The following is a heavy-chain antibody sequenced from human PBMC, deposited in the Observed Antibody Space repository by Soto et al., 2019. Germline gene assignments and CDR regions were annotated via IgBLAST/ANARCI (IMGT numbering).Heavy chain of an antibody. CDR1: GFTFDDYT. Sequence: GGSLRLSCAASGFTFDDYTMHWVRQAPGKGLEWVSLISWDGGSTYYADSVKGRFTISRDNSKNSLYLQMNSLRTEDTALYYCAKDGIVATIGYFDYWGQGTLVTVSS. CDR2: ISWDGGST. V-gene: IGHV3-43*01. D-gene: IGHD5-12*01. CDR3: AKDGIVATIGYFDY. J-gene: IGHJ4*02.